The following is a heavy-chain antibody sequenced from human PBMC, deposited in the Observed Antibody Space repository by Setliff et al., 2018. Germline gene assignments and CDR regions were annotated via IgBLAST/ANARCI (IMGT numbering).Heavy chain of an antibody. CDR3: ATTRVWIPVLDS. J-gene: IGHJ4*02. CDR2: IKQGGNER. D-gene: IGHD5-18*01. V-gene: IGHV3-7*03. Sequence: GGSLRLSCVASGFRFSSYWMAWVRQAPGTGLQWVANIKQGGNERYYVDSVKGRFTISRDNSKNLLFLQMNSLRAEDTAIYYCATTRVWIPVLDSCGQGTLVTVSS. CDR1: GFRFSSYW.